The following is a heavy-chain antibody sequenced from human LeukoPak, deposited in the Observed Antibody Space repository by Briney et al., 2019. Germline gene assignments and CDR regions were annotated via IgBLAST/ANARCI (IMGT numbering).Heavy chain of an antibody. CDR1: GYSFTNYW. J-gene: IGHJ5*02. D-gene: IGHD3-22*01. CDR3: ARHAYYYDSSGYYDWFDP. V-gene: IGHV5-51*01. Sequence: GESLKISCKGSGYSFTNYWIAWVRQMPGKGLEWMGIIYPGDSDIRYSPSFQGQVTISADKSISTAYLQWSSLKASDTAMYYCARHAYYYDSSGYYDWFDPWGQGTLVTVSS. CDR2: IYPGDSDI.